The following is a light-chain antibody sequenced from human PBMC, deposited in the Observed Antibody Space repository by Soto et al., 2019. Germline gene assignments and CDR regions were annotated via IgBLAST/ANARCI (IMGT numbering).Light chain of an antibody. CDR2: GAF. CDR1: QRVSYN. V-gene: IGKV3-15*01. CDR3: QQYKNWPPLT. J-gene: IGKJ4*01. Sequence: EIVMTQSPATLSVSPGETATLSCRASQRVSYNLAWYQQKPGQGPRLLIYGAFTRATGIPARFSGSGSGTDFTLTISSLQSEDFAVYYWQQYKNWPPLTFGGGTKVEIK.